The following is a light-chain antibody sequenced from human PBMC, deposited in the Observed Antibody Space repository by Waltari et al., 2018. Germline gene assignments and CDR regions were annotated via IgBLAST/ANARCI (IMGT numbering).Light chain of an antibody. CDR2: DVN. V-gene: IGLV2-14*03. CDR1: SSDVGRDDS. Sequence: QSALTQPASVSGSPGQSITISCTGSSSDVGRDDSVSWYQDHPGQAPKVIIYDVNNRPSGVSDRFSGSKSGNTASLTISGLQAEDEANYYCSSKSSDTVVIFGGGTKLTVL. J-gene: IGLJ2*01. CDR3: SSKSSDTVVI.